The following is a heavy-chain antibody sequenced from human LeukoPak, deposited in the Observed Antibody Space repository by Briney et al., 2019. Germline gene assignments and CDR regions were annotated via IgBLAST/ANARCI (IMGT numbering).Heavy chain of an antibody. CDR2: INHSGST. V-gene: IGHV4-34*01. CDR1: GGSFSGYY. CDR3: AREVGYYDSSGYYITGNFFDY. J-gene: IGHJ4*02. D-gene: IGHD3-22*01. Sequence: SETLSLTCAVYGGSFSGYYWSWIRQPPGKGLEWIGEINHSGSTNYNPSLKSRVTISVDTSKNQLSLKLSSVTAADTAVYYCAREVGYYDSSGYYITGNFFDYWGQGTLVTVSS.